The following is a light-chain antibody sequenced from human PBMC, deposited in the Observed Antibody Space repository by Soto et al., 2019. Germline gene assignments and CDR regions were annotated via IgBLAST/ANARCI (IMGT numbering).Light chain of an antibody. J-gene: IGLJ1*01. CDR3: QSDDSSLSGSYV. CDR1: SSNIGAGYD. CDR2: SNN. Sequence: QSVLTQPPSVSGAPGQRVTISCTGSSSNIGAGYDVHWYQRLPGTAPKVLIYSNNNRPAGVPYRFSGSKSGTSASLAITGLKAEDEADYYCQSDDSSLSGSYVFGTGTKLTVL. V-gene: IGLV1-40*01.